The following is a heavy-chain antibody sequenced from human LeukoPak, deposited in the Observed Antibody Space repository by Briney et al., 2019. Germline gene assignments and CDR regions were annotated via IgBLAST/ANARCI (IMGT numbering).Heavy chain of an antibody. V-gene: IGHV4-34*01. D-gene: IGHD3-3*01. Sequence: SETLSLTCAVYGGSFSGYYWSWIRQPPGKGLEWIGEINHSGSTNYNPSLKSRVTISVDTSKNQFSLKLSSVTAADTAVYYCARSIGDFWSGYRQTFDYWGQGTLVTVSS. J-gene: IGHJ4*02. CDR2: INHSGST. CDR3: ARSIGDFWSGYRQTFDY. CDR1: GGSFSGYY.